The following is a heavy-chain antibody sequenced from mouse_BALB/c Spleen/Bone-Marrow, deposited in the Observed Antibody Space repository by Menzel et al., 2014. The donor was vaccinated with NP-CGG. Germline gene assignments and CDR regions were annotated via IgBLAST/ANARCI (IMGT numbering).Heavy chain of an antibody. J-gene: IGHJ4*01. V-gene: IGHV7-3*02. CDR1: GFTFTDYY. Sequence: EVNVVESGGGLVQPGGSLRLSCATSGFTFTDYYMSWVRQPPGKALEWLGFIRNKANGYTTEYSASVEGRFTISRDNSQSNLYLQMNTLRAEDSATYYCARDDYYAMDYWGQGTSVTVSS. CDR2: IRNKANGYTT. CDR3: ARDDYYAMDY.